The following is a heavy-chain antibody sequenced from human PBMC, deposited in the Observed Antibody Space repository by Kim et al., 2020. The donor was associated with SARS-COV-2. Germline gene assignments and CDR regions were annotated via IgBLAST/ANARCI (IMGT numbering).Heavy chain of an antibody. J-gene: IGHJ3*02. CDR1: GFTFSGYW. V-gene: IGHV3-74*01. CDR2: ISHDGSRT. D-gene: IGHD1-1*01. CDR3: ARDFGTKYEGGWNECLDI. Sequence: GGSLRLSCAASGFTFSGYWMHWVRQAPGMGLECVSGISHDGSRTVYADSVRGRFTISRDNAKNTLYLEMNSLRVEDTAVYYCARDFGTKYEGGWNECLDIWGQGTVVSVSS.